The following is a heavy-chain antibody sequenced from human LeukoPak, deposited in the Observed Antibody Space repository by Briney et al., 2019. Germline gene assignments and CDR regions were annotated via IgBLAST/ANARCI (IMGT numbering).Heavy chain of an antibody. J-gene: IGHJ5*02. Sequence: GGSLRLSCAASGFTFSTYAMSWVRQAPGKGLEWVSAITASGGTTYYVDFVKGRFTISRDNSKNTLYLQMSSLRVEDTAVYYCAKEPREYCSSTSCPNWIDPWGQGTLVTVSS. V-gene: IGHV3-23*01. CDR3: AKEPREYCSSTSCPNWIDP. D-gene: IGHD2-2*01. CDR1: GFTFSTYA. CDR2: ITASGGTT.